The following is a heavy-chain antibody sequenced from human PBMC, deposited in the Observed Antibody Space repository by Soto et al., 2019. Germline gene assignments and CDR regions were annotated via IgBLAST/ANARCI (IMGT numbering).Heavy chain of an antibody. CDR2: ISGSGGST. Sequence: GSLRLSCAASGFTFSSYAMSWVRQAPGKGLEWVSAISGSGGSTYYADSVKGRFTISRDNSKNTLCLQMNSLRAEDTAVYYCARHGNWDYYYYYYMDVWGIGTTVTGSS. CDR3: ARHGNWDYYYYYYMDV. J-gene: IGHJ6*03. D-gene: IGHD3-16*01. V-gene: IGHV3-23*01. CDR1: GFTFSSYA.